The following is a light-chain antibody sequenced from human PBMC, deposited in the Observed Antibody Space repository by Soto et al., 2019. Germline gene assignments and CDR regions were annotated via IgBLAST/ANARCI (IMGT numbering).Light chain of an antibody. J-gene: IGKJ1*01. Sequence: EIVLTQSPATLSLSPGDRATLSCRASQSVDAYLAWYLQRPGQAPRLLMFDASNRATGTPTRFSGRGSGTDFTLTISSLEPEDFAVYYCQQRSTWSPTFGQGIKVEIK. CDR2: DAS. CDR3: QQRSTWSPT. V-gene: IGKV3-11*01. CDR1: QSVDAY.